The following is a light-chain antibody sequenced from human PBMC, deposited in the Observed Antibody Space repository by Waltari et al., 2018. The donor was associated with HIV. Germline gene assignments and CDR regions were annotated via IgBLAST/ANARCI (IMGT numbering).Light chain of an antibody. CDR2: GKN. V-gene: IGLV1-44*01. Sequence: QSVLTPPPSTPRTPGQRVPIPCSASSSNIRTNTFSWFQQLPGKAPKVLIYGKNQRPSGVPDRFSGSKSGTSASLAIGGLQSEDEADYYCASWDDSLNGPVFGGGTTLTVL. J-gene: IGLJ2*01. CDR3: ASWDDSLNGPV. CDR1: SSNIRTNT.